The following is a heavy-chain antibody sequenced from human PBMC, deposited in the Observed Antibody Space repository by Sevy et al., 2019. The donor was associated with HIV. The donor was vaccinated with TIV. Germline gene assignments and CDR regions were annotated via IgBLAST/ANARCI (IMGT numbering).Heavy chain of an antibody. V-gene: IGHV3-11*01. Sequence: GGSLRLSCAASTFTFSDYYMTWIRQAPGKGLEWVSHISSGGSNKYYADSVKGRSTISRDNAKKSLYLQMNSLRVEDTALYYCARVRYNYGSYYFDYWGQGTLVTVSS. D-gene: IGHD5-18*01. CDR3: ARVRYNYGSYYFDY. CDR2: ISSGGSNK. J-gene: IGHJ4*02. CDR1: TFTFSDYY.